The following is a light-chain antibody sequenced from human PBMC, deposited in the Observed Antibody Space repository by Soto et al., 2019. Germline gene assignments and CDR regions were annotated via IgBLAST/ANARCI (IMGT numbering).Light chain of an antibody. CDR2: AVS. CDR1: QGINNW. Sequence: DLQMTPSPSSVSTSVLDRCTIGCRASQGINNWLAWYQQKPGKAPELLIYAVSYLQSGVPSRFSGSGSGTDFTLTISSLQPEDFATYFCKQSSAFPLTVGGGGKVAIK. V-gene: IGKV1-12*01. J-gene: IGKJ4*01. CDR3: KQSSAFPLT.